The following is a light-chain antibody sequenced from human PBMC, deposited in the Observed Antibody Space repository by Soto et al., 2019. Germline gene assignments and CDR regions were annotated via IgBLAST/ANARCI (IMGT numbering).Light chain of an antibody. CDR1: QSISTW. V-gene: IGKV1-39*01. Sequence: DVQITQSPSTLSASVGDRVTVTCRASQSISTWLAWYQQKPGKAPKLLIYRASTLQSGVPLRFSGSGSGTDFTLTISSLHPEDFATYYFQQSHSPPQTFGQGTKVDIK. J-gene: IGKJ1*01. CDR2: RAS. CDR3: QQSHSPPQT.